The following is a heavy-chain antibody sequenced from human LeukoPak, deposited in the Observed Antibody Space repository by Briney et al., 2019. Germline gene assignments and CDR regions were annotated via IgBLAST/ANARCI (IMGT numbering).Heavy chain of an antibody. Sequence: GRSLRLSCAVSGFTFSSYGMHWVRQAPGKGLEWVAVIWYDGSNKYYADSVKGRFTISRDNSKNTLYLQMNSLRAEDTAVYYCARDLGGSGSYYFDYWGQGTLVTVSS. J-gene: IGHJ4*02. CDR2: IWYDGSNK. CDR3: ARDLGGSGSYYFDY. CDR1: GFTFSSYG. V-gene: IGHV3-33*01. D-gene: IGHD3-10*01.